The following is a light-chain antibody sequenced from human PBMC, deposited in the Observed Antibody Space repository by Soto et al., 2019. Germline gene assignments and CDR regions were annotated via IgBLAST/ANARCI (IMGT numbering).Light chain of an antibody. CDR1: SSDIGSYNL. CDR2: EVS. V-gene: IGLV2-23*02. Sequence: QSVLTQPASVSGSPGQSITISCTGSSSDIGSYNLVSWYQQHPGKAPKFMIYEVSKRPSGVSNRFSGSKSGNTASLTISGLQAEDEADYYCCSYAGRGTLVFGGGPKLTVL. J-gene: IGLJ2*01. CDR3: CSYAGRGTLV.